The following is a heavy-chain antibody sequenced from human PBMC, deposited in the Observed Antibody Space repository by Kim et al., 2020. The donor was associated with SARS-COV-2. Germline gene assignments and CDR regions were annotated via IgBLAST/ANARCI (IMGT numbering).Heavy chain of an antibody. CDR1: GGSISSSSYY. Sequence: SETLSLTCTVSGGSISSSSYYWGWIRQPPGKGLEWIGSIYYSGSTYYNPSLKSRVTISVDTSKNQFSLKLSSVTAADTAVYYCARYDGMYYYDSSGYYGYWGQGTLVTVSS. CDR2: IYYSGST. D-gene: IGHD3-22*01. J-gene: IGHJ4*02. CDR3: ARYDGMYYYDSSGYYGY. V-gene: IGHV4-39*01.